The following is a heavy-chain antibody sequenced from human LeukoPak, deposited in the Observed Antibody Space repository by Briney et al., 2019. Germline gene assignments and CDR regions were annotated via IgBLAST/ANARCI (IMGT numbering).Heavy chain of an antibody. D-gene: IGHD3-3*01. V-gene: IGHV3-30*01. CDR1: GFTFSSYA. CDR3: ARDYYDFWSGQEDYMDV. J-gene: IGHJ6*03. CDR2: ISYDGSNK. Sequence: GRSLRLSCAASGFTFSSYAMHWVRQAPGKGLEWVAVISYDGSNKYYADSVKGRFTISRDNSKNTLYLQMNSLRAEDTAVYYCARDYYDFWSGQEDYMDVWGKGTTVTVSS.